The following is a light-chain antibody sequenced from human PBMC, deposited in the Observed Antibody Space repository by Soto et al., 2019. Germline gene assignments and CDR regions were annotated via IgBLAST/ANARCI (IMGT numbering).Light chain of an antibody. V-gene: IGKV3-20*01. Sequence: EVVLTQSPGTLSLYPGERATLSCRASQPIDRKFLAWYQQKPGQAPRLLIHGASTRATGVPDRFSGSGSERDFSLTISSLEPEDFAVYFCQRFDASLFTFGGGTKVEIK. CDR1: QPIDRKF. CDR3: QRFDASLFT. CDR2: GAS. J-gene: IGKJ4*01.